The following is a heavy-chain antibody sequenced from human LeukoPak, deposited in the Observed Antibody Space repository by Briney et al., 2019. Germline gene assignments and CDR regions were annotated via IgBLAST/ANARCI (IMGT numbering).Heavy chain of an antibody. CDR2: VWQDGSNR. V-gene: IGHV3-33*01. CDR3: ARELFGSGSCPDY. CDR1: AFTLTIYS. J-gene: IGHJ4*02. D-gene: IGHD3-10*01. Sequence: TSLRLSCTAAAFTLTIYSIDWIRQAPGKGLEWVALVWQDGSNRYYSESVKGRLSISRENSKSTVYLQINSLRAEVTAVYYCARELFGSGSCPDYWGQGTRVTVSS.